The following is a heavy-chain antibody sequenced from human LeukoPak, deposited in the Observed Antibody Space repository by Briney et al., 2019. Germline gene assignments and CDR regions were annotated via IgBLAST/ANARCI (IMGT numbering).Heavy chain of an antibody. CDR1: GLTFSDFY. D-gene: IGHD3-10*01. CDR2: ISPSGAPI. V-gene: IGHV3-11*01. J-gene: IGHJ4*02. CDR3: VRGHGGLEY. Sequence: GGSLRLSCVVSGLTFSDFYMSWVRQAPGKGLEWLSYISPSGAPIYNVDSVKGRFTISRDNAKDSLYLQMNSLRAEDTAVYYRVRGHGGLEYWGQGTLVTVSA.